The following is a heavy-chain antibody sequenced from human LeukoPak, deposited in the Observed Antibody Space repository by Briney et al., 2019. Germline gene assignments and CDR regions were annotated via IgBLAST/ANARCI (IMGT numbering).Heavy chain of an antibody. CDR1: GFTFTSYW. Sequence: GGSLRLSCAASGFTFTSYWMSWVRQAPGKGLEWVANIKRDGSEKYYVDSVKGRFTISRDNAKNSLYLQVNSLRAEDTAVYYCARESHGNYHGFDYWGQGTLVTVSS. CDR2: IKRDGSEK. J-gene: IGHJ4*02. D-gene: IGHD4-17*01. V-gene: IGHV3-7*01. CDR3: ARESHGNYHGFDY.